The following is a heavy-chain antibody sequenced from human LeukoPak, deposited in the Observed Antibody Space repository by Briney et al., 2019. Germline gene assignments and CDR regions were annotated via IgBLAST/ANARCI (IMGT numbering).Heavy chain of an antibody. CDR1: GYTFTTSW. J-gene: IGHJ4*02. CDR3: ARQGTSFDY. Sequence: GESPKISCKGSGYTFTTSWIVWVRQMPGKGLEWMGIIYPGDSDTRYSPSFQGQVSISADKSISTAYLQWSSLKASDTAMYYCARQGTSFDYWGQGTLVTVSS. D-gene: IGHD2-2*01. V-gene: IGHV5-51*01. CDR2: IYPGDSDT.